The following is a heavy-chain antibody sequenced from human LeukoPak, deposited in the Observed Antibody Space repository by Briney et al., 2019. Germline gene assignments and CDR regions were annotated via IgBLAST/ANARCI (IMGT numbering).Heavy chain of an antibody. CDR2: INPNSGGT. D-gene: IGHD3/OR15-3a*01. Sequence: ASVKVSCKASGYTCTRYYPHSVRQAPGQGLKGMCLINPNSGGTNYAQKLQGRVTMPRDQCLSKAYMELRRLRSDDTGVYYCARRTGGRKWFDPWGQGTLVSVFS. J-gene: IGHJ5*02. CDR1: GYTCTRYY. V-gene: IGHV1-2*02. CDR3: ARRTGGRKWFDP.